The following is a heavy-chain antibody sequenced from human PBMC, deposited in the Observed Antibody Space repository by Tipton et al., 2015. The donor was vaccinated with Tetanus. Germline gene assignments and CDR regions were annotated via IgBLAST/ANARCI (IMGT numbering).Heavy chain of an antibody. CDR3: ASGSSIRHGLDV. D-gene: IGHD2-2*01. Sequence: QVQLVQSGAEVKKPGASVKVSCRASGYTFTSYGLNWVRQAAGRGFEWVGWLNPKSGSAVYGQKFQGRVTMTTNTSITTAFMEVTSLTHEDTAVYYCASGSSIRHGLDVWGHGTSVTVSS. CDR2: LNPKSGSA. J-gene: IGHJ6*02. CDR1: GYTFTSYG. V-gene: IGHV1-8*01.